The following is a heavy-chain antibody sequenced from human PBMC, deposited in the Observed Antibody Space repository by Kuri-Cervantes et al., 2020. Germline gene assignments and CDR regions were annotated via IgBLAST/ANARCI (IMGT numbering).Heavy chain of an antibody. J-gene: IGHJ6*03. CDR3: AKGTTTSIAARLGYYYYMDV. CDR1: GFTFSSYA. D-gene: IGHD6-6*01. V-gene: IGHV3-23*01. CDR2: ISGSGGST. Sequence: GESLKIFCAASGFTFSSYAMSWVRQAPGKGLEWVSAISGSGGSTYYADSVKGRFTISRDNSKNTLYLQMNSLRAEDTAVYYCAKGTTTSIAARLGYYYYMDVWGKGTTVTVSS.